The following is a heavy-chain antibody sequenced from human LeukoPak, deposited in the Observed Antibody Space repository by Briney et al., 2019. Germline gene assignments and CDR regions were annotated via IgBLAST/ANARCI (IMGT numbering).Heavy chain of an antibody. CDR2: IKQDGSEK. V-gene: IGHV3-7*03. CDR1: GFTFSSYW. D-gene: IGHD6-19*01. CDR3: AKDAVRRLAYYFDY. J-gene: IGHJ4*02. Sequence: GGPLRLSCAASGFTFSSYWMSWVRQAPGKGLEWVANIKQDGSEKYYVGSVKGRFTISRDNAKNSLYLQMNSLRAEDTAVYYCAKDAVRRLAYYFDYWGQGTLVTVSS.